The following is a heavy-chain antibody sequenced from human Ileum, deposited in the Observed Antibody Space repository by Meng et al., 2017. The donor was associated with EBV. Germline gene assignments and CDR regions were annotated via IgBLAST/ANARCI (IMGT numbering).Heavy chain of an antibody. CDR3: ARGSGAGGRDWFDP. Sequence: QVQLGQSGAGVQKPGASVKVSCKASGYTFINHDINWVRQAAGQGLESIGWMNSYTGNAGYAQKFRGRVTMTRDTSINTAYLEVISLTSEDTAVYYCARGSGAGGRDWFDPWGQGTLVTVSS. V-gene: IGHV1-8*01. J-gene: IGHJ5*02. D-gene: IGHD3-16*01. CDR1: GYTFINHD. CDR2: MNSYTGNA.